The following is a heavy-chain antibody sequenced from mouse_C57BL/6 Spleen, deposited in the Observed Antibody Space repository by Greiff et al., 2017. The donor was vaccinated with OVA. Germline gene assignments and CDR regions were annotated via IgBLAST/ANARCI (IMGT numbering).Heavy chain of an antibody. J-gene: IGHJ3*01. CDR2: IYPGSGNT. CDR3: ARGYSNYETWFAY. CDR1: GYSFTSYY. Sequence: QVQLQQSGPELVKPGASVKISCKASGYSFTSYYIHWVKQRPGQGLEWIGWIYPGSGNTKYNEKFKGKATLTADTSSSTAYMQLSSLTSEDSAVYYCARGYSNYETWFAYWGQGTLVTVSA. V-gene: IGHV1-66*01. D-gene: IGHD2-5*01.